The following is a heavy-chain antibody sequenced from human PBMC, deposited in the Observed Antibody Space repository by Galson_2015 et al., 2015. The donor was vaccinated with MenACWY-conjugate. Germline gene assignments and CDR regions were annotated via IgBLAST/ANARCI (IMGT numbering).Heavy chain of an antibody. Sequence: SLRLSCAASGFTFSSHAMTWVRQAPGQGLEWVSAISGSGGTTYYADSVRGRFTISRDNSKNTLYLQMNSLRAEDTALYYCVKGSGYCTSTTCYPPDYWCQGTQVTVSS. V-gene: IGHV3-23*01. CDR3: VKGSGYCTSTTCYPPDY. CDR2: ISGSGGTT. CDR1: GFTFSSHA. D-gene: IGHD2-2*01. J-gene: IGHJ4*02.